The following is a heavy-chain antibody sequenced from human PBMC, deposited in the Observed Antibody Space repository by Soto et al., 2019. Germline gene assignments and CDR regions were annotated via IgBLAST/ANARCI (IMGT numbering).Heavy chain of an antibody. V-gene: IGHV3-23*01. Sequence: PGGSLRLSCAASGFTFSSYAMSWVRQAPGKGLEWVSAISGSGGSTYYADSVKGRFTISRDNSKNTLYLQMNSLRAEDTAVYYFAKDPRIWSGYPLPYYFDYWGQGTLVTVSS. CDR3: AKDPRIWSGYPLPYYFDY. CDR2: ISGSGGST. CDR1: GFTFSSYA. J-gene: IGHJ4*02. D-gene: IGHD3-3*01.